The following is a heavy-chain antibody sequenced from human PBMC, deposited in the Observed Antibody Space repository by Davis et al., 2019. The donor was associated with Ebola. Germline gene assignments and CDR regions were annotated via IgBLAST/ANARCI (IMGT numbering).Heavy chain of an antibody. V-gene: IGHV4-59*08. CDR2: IYYSGST. CDR3: ARLRSWGGNASDAFDI. D-gene: IGHD4-23*01. J-gene: IGHJ3*02. Sequence: PSETLSLTCTVSGGSISSYYWSWIRQPPGKGLEWIGYIYYSGSTNYNPSLKSRVTISVDTSRNQFSLKLSSVTAADTAVYYCARLRSWGGNASDAFDIWGQGTMVTVSS. CDR1: GGSISSYY.